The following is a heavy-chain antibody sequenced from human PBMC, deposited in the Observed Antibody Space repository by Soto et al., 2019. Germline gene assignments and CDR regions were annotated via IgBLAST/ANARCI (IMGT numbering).Heavy chain of an antibody. Sequence: LETLSLTCTVSGGSISSYYWSWIRQPPGKGLEWIGYIYYSGSTNYNPSLKSRVTISVDTSKNQFSLKLSSVTAADTAVYYCARVTSSYDSSGYPYDYYFDYWGQGTLVTVSS. CDR3: ARVTSSYDSSGYPYDYYFDY. J-gene: IGHJ4*02. V-gene: IGHV4-59*01. CDR2: IYYSGST. CDR1: GGSISSYY. D-gene: IGHD3-22*01.